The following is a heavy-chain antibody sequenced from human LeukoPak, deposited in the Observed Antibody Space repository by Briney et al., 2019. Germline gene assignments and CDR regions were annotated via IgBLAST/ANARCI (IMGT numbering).Heavy chain of an antibody. CDR2: ISSSSSYI. J-gene: IGHJ4*02. V-gene: IGHV3-21*01. D-gene: IGHD1-26*01. Sequence: GGSLRLSCAASGFTFSSYSMNWVRQAPGKGLEWVSSISSSSSYIYYADSVKGRFTISRDNAKNSLYLQMNSLRAEDTAVYYCARHLVGATTSNYWGQGTLVTVSS. CDR3: ARHLVGATTSNY. CDR1: GFTFSSYS.